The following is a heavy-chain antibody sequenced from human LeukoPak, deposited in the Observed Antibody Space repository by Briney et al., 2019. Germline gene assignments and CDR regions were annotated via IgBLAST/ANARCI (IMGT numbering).Heavy chain of an antibody. Sequence: KTSETLSLTCAVYGGSFSGYYWIWIRQPPGKGLEWIGEINHSGSTNYNPSLKSRVTISVDTSKNQFSLKLSSVTAADTAVYYCARGSKVTHVWGQGTTVTVSS. CDR3: ARGSKVTHV. CDR2: INHSGST. D-gene: IGHD2-21*02. J-gene: IGHJ6*02. CDR1: GGSFSGYY. V-gene: IGHV4-34*01.